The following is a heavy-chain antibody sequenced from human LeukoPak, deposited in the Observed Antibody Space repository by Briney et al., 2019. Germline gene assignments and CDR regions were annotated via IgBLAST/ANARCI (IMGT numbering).Heavy chain of an antibody. V-gene: IGHV3-48*03. D-gene: IGHD3-22*01. Sequence: SGGSLRLSCAASGFTFSSYEMNWVRQAPGKGLEWVSYISSSGSTIYYADSVKGRFTISRDNAKNSLYLQMNSLRAEDTAVYYCARDYYDSSGYPYSDYWGQGTLVTVSS. CDR2: ISSSGSTI. J-gene: IGHJ4*02. CDR1: GFTFSSYE. CDR3: ARDYYDSSGYPYSDY.